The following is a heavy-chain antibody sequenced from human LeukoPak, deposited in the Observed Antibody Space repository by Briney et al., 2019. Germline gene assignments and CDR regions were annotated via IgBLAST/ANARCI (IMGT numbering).Heavy chain of an antibody. J-gene: IGHJ4*02. CDR3: ARAILLTGSEYYFDS. CDR1: GFTFSSYW. Sequence: GGSLRLSCAASGFTFSSYWMSWVRQAPGKGLEWVANIKQDGSEKYYVDSVKGRFTISRDNAKDSLYLQKNSLRPDDTATYYCARAILLTGSEYYFDSWGQGTVVTVSS. D-gene: IGHD3-9*01. V-gene: IGHV3-7*03. CDR2: IKQDGSEK.